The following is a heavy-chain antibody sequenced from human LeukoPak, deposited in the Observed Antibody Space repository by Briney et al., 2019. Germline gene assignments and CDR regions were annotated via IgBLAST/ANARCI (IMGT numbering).Heavy chain of an antibody. V-gene: IGHV4-59*10. J-gene: IGHJ6*02. D-gene: IGHD3-10*01. Sequence: PSETLSLTCAVYGGSFSGYYWSWIRQPAGEGLEWIGRMYTSGSTNFNPSLKSRLIMSLDTSKNLFSLQLSSVTAADTAVYYCARQYIGSGKYYYALDVWGQGTTVTVSS. CDR2: MYTSGST. CDR1: GGSFSGYY. CDR3: ARQYIGSGKYYYALDV.